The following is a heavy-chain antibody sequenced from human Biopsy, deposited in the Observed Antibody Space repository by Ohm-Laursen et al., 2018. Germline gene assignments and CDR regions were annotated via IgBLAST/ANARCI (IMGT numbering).Heavy chain of an antibody. CDR1: GGTFSNYG. CDR3: ATKLTGYFHH. V-gene: IGHV1-69*06. D-gene: IGHD3-9*01. Sequence: SVKVSCKTPGGTFSNYGANWVRQAPGQGLEWLGGNIPILGTGNYAQKFQDRVTVAADTSTSTATMELRSLRSDDTAVYYCATKLTGYFHHWGQGTLVIVSS. CDR2: NIPILGTG. J-gene: IGHJ1*01.